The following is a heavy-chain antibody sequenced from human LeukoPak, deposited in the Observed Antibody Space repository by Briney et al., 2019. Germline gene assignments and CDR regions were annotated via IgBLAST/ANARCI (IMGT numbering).Heavy chain of an antibody. CDR2: FNPNSGGS. D-gene: IGHD3-3*01. CDR3: ARGVSAFGFCSGSENWFDP. J-gene: IGHJ5*02. CDR1: GYTFTDYY. Sequence: AASVKVSCKASGYTFTDYYMNWVRQAPGQGLEWMGWFNPNSGGSSYAQNFQGRITMTRDTSITTAYMELSRLRSDDTAVYYCARGVSAFGFCSGSENWFDPWGQGTLVTVST. V-gene: IGHV1-2*02.